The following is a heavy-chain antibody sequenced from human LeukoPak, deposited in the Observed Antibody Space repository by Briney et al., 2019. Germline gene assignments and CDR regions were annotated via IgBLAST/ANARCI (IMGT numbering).Heavy chain of an antibody. V-gene: IGHV3-23*01. CDR2: ISGSGGVT. D-gene: IGHD6-19*01. CDR3: TKAKYSSLAYFFDF. J-gene: IGHJ4*02. Sequence: GGSLRLSCAASGFTFSSYAMSWVRQAPGKGLEWVSGISGSGGVTYYADSVKGRFTISRDNSKNTLNLQMNSLRAEDTAVYYCTKAKYSSLAYFFDFWGQGTLVTVSS. CDR1: GFTFSSYA.